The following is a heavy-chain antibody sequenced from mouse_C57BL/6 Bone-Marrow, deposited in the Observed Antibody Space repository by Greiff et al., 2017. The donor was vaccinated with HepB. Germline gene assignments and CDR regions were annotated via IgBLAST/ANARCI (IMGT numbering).Heavy chain of an antibody. CDR1: GYAFSSYW. D-gene: IGHD1-1*01. V-gene: IGHV1-80*01. Sequence: QVQLKESGAELVKPGASVKISCKASGYAFSSYWMNWVKQRPGKGLEWIGQIYPGDGDTNYNGKFKGKATLTADKSSSTAYMQLSSLTSEDSAVYFCAREEIITTVVAPEGYAMDYWGQGTSVTVSS. CDR3: AREEIITTVVAPEGYAMDY. J-gene: IGHJ4*01. CDR2: IYPGDGDT.